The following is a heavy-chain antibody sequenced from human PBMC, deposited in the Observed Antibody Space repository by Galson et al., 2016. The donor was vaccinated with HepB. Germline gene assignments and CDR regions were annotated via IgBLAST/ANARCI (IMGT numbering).Heavy chain of an antibody. J-gene: IGHJ5*02. V-gene: IGHV3-53*01. D-gene: IGHD3-10*01. CDR2: TYSTAET. CDR1: GFTVSNNY. CDR3: ARDVGP. Sequence: SLRLSCAASGFTVSNNYVTWVRLTPGKGLEWVSITYSTAETYYADSVKGRFTISRDHSKNTVYLQMNRLRAEDTAIYYCARDVGPWGRGTLVTVTS.